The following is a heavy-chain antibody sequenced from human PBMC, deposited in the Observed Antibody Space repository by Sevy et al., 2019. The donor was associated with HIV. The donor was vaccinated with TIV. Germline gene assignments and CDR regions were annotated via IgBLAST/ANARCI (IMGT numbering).Heavy chain of an antibody. D-gene: IGHD1-26*01. CDR3: ARDGGSYNYYYYMDV. V-gene: IGHV3-20*04. CDR2: INWNGGDT. CDR1: GFTFDDYG. Sequence: GGSLRLSCAASGFTFDDYGMSWVRQVPGKGLEWVSGINWNGGDTGYADSVKGRFTISRDNAKNSLYLQMNSLRAEDAALYYCARDGGSYNYYYYMDVWGKGTTVIVSS. J-gene: IGHJ6*03.